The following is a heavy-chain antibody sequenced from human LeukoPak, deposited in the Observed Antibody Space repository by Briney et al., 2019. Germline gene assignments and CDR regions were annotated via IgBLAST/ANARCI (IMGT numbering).Heavy chain of an antibody. CDR2: IIPIFGTA. CDR3: ARALGTAMVTAAFDI. CDR1: GGTFSSYA. Sequence: GSSVKVSCKASGGTFSSYAISWVRQAPGQGLEWMGGIIPIFGTANYAQKFHGRVTITADESTSTAYMELSSLISEDTAVYYCARALGTAMVTAAFDIWGQGTMVTVSS. V-gene: IGHV1-69*01. D-gene: IGHD5-18*01. J-gene: IGHJ3*02.